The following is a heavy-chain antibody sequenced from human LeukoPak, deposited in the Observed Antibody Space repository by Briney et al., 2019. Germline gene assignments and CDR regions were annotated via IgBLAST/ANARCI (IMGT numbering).Heavy chain of an antibody. Sequence: GGSLRLSCAAPGFTFSSYSMNWVRQAPGKGLEWVSYISSSSTIYYADSVKGRFTISRDNAKNSLYLQMNSLRAEDTAVYYCARDPRGSGWTVRGFLAGLYYYYYMDVWGKGTTVTVSS. CDR1: GFTFSSYS. V-gene: IGHV3-48*01. D-gene: IGHD6-19*01. CDR2: ISSSSTI. CDR3: ARDPRGSGWTVRGFLAGLYYYYYMDV. J-gene: IGHJ6*03.